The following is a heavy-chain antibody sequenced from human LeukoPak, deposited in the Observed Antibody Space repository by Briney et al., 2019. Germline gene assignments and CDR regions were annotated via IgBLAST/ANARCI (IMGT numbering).Heavy chain of an antibody. CDR1: GYSFTGYY. V-gene: IGHV1-18*04. Sequence: ASVKVSCKTSGYSFTGYYIHWVRQAPGQGLEWMGWISAYNGNTNYAQKLQGRVTMTTDTSTSTAYMELRSLRSDDTAVYYCASGAVAGPFDYWGQGTLVTVSS. J-gene: IGHJ4*02. CDR2: ISAYNGNT. CDR3: ASGAVAGPFDY. D-gene: IGHD6-19*01.